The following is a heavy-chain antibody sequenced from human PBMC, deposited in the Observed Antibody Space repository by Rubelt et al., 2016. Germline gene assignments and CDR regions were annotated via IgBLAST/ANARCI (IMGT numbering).Heavy chain of an antibody. Sequence: QVQLQESGPGLVKPSDTLSLTCAVSGYSISSSNWWGWIRQPPGKGLEWIGHIHYSGSTYYNPSLKGRLTMPVATSKNQFSLKLGSVTAVDTAVYYCARISYSSGRYFDYWGQGTLVTVSS. CDR1: GYSISSSNW. V-gene: IGHV4-28*01. CDR2: IHYSGST. D-gene: IGHD6-19*01. CDR3: ARISYSSGRYFDY. J-gene: IGHJ4*02.